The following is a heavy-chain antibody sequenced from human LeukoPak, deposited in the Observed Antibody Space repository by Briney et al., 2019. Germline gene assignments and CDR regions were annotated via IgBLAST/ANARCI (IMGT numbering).Heavy chain of an antibody. Sequence: GGSLRLSCAASGFTFSSYEMNWVRQAPGKGLEWVSYISSSGSTIYYADSVKGRFTISRDNAKNSLYLQMNSLRAEDTAVYYCAKAPVTSCRGAFCYPFDYWGQGTLVTVSS. CDR1: GFTFSSYE. CDR3: AKAPVTSCRGAFCYPFDY. J-gene: IGHJ4*02. CDR2: ISSSGSTI. V-gene: IGHV3-48*03. D-gene: IGHD2-15*01.